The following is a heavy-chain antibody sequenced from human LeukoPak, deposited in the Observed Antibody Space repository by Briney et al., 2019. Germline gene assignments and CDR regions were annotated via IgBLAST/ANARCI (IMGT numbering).Heavy chain of an antibody. CDR1: GYTFTSYY. J-gene: IGHJ5*02. D-gene: IGHD6-13*01. V-gene: IGHV1-46*01. CDR2: INPSGGST. CDR3: ARGSLGSWYGGWFDP. Sequence: ASVKVSCKASGYTFTSYYMHWVRQAPGQGLEWMGIINPSGGSTSYAQKFQGRVTMTRDMSTSTVYMELSSLRSEDTAVYYCARGSLGSWYGGWFDPWGQGTLVAVSS.